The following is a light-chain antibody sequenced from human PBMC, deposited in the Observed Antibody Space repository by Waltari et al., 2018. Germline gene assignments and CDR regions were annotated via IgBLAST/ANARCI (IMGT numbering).Light chain of an antibody. CDR1: QSISKY. J-gene: IGKJ1*01. Sequence: ELVLTQSPGTLSLSPGDRATLSCRASQSISKYLAWYQQIPGQSPRLLIYHASSRPAGIPDRFSGSGSGTDFSLTISRLEPEDFAVYYCQHYESFPVTFGQGTKVEIK. CDR2: HAS. V-gene: IGKV3-20*01. CDR3: QHYESFPVT.